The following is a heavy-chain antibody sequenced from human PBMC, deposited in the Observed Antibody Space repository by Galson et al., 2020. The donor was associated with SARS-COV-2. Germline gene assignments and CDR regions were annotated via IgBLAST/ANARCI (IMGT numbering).Heavy chain of an antibody. CDR3: ARENQYYDILTGYSTFDY. J-gene: IGHJ4*02. CDR2: IYYSGST. CDR1: GGSISSGDYY. Sequence: TSETLSLTCTVSGGSISSGDYYWSWIRQPPGKGLEWIGYIYYSGSTYYNPSLKSRVTISVDTSKNQFSLKLSSVTAADTAVYYCARENQYYDILTGYSTFDYWGQGTLVTVSS. D-gene: IGHD3-9*01. V-gene: IGHV4-30-4*01.